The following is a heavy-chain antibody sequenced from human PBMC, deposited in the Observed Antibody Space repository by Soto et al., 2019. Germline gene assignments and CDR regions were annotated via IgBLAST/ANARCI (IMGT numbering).Heavy chain of an antibody. D-gene: IGHD3-9*01. CDR3: ARANYDILTGSPNYYYSDGMDV. V-gene: IGHV5-51*01. J-gene: IGHJ6*02. CDR2: IYPGDSDT. CDR1: GYSFTSYW. Sequence: GESLKISCKGSGYSFTSYWIGWVRQMPGKGLEWRGIIYPGDSDTRYSPSFQGQVAISADKSISTAYLQWSSLKASDTAMYYCARANYDILTGSPNYYYSDGMDVWGQGTTVTVSS.